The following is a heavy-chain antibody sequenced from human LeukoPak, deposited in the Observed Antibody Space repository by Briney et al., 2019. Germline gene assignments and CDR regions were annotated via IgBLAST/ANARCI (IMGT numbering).Heavy chain of an antibody. CDR3: AELGITMIGGV. CDR2: ISSSGSTI. D-gene: IGHD3-10*02. J-gene: IGHJ6*04. Sequence: GGSLRLSCAASGFTFSSYEMNWVRQAPGKGLEWVSYISSSGSTIYYADSVKGRFIISRDNAKNSLYLQMNGLGAEVTAVYYCAELGITMIGGVWGKGTTVTISS. V-gene: IGHV3-48*03. CDR1: GFTFSSYE.